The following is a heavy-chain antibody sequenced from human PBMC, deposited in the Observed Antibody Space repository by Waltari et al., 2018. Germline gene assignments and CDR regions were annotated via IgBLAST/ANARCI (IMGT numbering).Heavy chain of an antibody. J-gene: IGHJ4*02. D-gene: IGHD3-16*01. CDR3: ARGGVGAFDY. CDR1: GINFGNYW. CDR2: RKEDGSEK. Sequence: EVRLVESGGGLVQPGGSVKLSCVTSGINFGNYWMDWVRQAPGKGLEGVANRKEDGSEKWYVDSVRGRFTISRDDAKNSLYLQMNSLRVEDTAIYYCARGGVGAFDYWGQGTLVSVSS. V-gene: IGHV3-7*01.